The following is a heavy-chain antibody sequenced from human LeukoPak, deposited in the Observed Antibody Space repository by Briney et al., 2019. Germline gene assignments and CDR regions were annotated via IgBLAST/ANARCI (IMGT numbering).Heavy chain of an antibody. V-gene: IGHV1-2*02. Sequence: ASVKVSCKASGYTFTGYYMHWVRQAPGQGLEWMGWINPNSGGTNYAQKFQGRVTMTRDTSISTAYMELSRLRSDDTPVYYCAREMGRYCSSTSCFHDAFDIWGQGTMVTVSS. CDR3: AREMGRYCSSTSCFHDAFDI. CDR2: INPNSGGT. D-gene: IGHD2-2*01. CDR1: GYTFTGYY. J-gene: IGHJ3*02.